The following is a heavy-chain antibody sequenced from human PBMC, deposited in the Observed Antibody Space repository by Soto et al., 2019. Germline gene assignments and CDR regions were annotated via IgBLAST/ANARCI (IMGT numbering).Heavy chain of an antibody. CDR1: GDSSSNYY. CDR3: ARGRVFEY. V-gene: IGHV4-59*01. CDR2: IFSSEII. D-gene: IGHD3-10*02. Sequence: SETLSLTCTVSGDSSSNYYWTWIRQPPGKGLEWIGYIFSSEIIYYNPSLKSRVTISADTSMNQFALNLRSVTAADTAVYYCARGRVFEYWGQGILVTVSS. J-gene: IGHJ4*02.